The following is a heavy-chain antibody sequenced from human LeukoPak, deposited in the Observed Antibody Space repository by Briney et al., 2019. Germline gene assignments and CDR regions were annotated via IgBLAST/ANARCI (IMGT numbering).Heavy chain of an antibody. CDR3: ASSLLWFGERPFDY. Sequence: SSETLSLTCTVSGGSISSYYWSWIRQPPGKGLEWIGYIYYSGSTNYNPSLKSRVTISVDTSKNQFSLKLSSVTAADTAVYYCASSLLWFGERPFDYWGQGTLVTVSS. CDR1: GGSISSYY. J-gene: IGHJ4*02. CDR2: IYYSGST. D-gene: IGHD3-10*01. V-gene: IGHV4-59*01.